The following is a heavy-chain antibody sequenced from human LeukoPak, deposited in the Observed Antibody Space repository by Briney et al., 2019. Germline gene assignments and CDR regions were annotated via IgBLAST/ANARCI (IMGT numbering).Heavy chain of an antibody. J-gene: IGHJ4*02. CDR3: ATFTYYYDSSGYYPSDY. Sequence: ASVKVSCMASGYTFTGYYMHWVRQAPGQGLEWMGRINPNSGGTNYAQKFQGRVTMTRDTSISTAYMELSRLRSDDTAVYYCATFTYYYDSSGYYPSDYWGQGTLVTVSS. V-gene: IGHV1-2*06. CDR2: INPNSGGT. CDR1: GYTFTGYY. D-gene: IGHD3-22*01.